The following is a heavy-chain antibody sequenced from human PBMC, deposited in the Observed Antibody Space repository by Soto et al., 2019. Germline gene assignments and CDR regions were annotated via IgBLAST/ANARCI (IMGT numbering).Heavy chain of an antibody. CDR1: GGSISSNSHH. D-gene: IGHD6-6*01. V-gene: IGHV4-39*01. J-gene: IGHJ4*02. CDR2: IHHSGPT. CDR3: ARLEYRRLGYFDC. Sequence: SETLSLTCTVSGGSISSNSHHWGWIRQPPGKGLEWIGSIHHSGPTNYNLSLKSRVTTSVDTSKNQFSLKMSSVTDADTAVYFCARLEYRRLGYFDCWGQGTLVTVS.